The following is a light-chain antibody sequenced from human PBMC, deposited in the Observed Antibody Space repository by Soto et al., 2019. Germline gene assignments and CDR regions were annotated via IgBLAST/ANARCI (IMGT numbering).Light chain of an antibody. CDR3: MQARHTPFT. CDR2: LGS. Sequence: DIVMTQSPLSLPVTPGEPASISCRSSQSLLYSNGYNFLDWYLQKPGQSPQLLIYLGSNRASGAPDRFSGSGSGTYFTLNITRVEAEDVGLYYCMQARHTPFTFGPGTKVDIK. J-gene: IGKJ3*01. V-gene: IGKV2-28*01. CDR1: QSLLYSNGYNF.